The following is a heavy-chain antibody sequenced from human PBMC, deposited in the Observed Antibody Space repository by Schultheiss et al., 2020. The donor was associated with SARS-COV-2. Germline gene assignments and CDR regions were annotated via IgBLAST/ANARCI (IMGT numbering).Heavy chain of an antibody. CDR1: GFTFSSYS. D-gene: IGHD3/OR15-3a*01. V-gene: IGHV3-21*01. Sequence: GGSLRLSCAASGFTFSSYSMNWVRQAPGKGLEWVSSISSSSSYIYYADSVKGRFTISRDNAKNLLYLQMNSLRAEDTAVYYCARDLRPRTGYYGPRGMDYWGQGTTVTVSS. CDR2: ISSSSSYI. J-gene: IGHJ6*02. CDR3: ARDLRPRTGYYGPRGMDY.